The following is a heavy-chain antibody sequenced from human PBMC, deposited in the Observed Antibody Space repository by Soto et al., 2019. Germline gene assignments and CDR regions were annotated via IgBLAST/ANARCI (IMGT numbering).Heavy chain of an antibody. J-gene: IGHJ4*02. CDR3: ARAPLVVRGSLPLDY. Sequence: QVQLVQSGAEVKKPGASVKVSCKASGYTFTNYGISWVRQAPGQGLEWMGWISAYNGNTNYAQKRQGRVTMTTDTYTSTAYMELRSLRSDDTAVYYCARAPLVVRGSLPLDYWGQETLVTVSS. CDR1: GYTFTNYG. D-gene: IGHD3-10*01. CDR2: ISAYNGNT. V-gene: IGHV1-18*04.